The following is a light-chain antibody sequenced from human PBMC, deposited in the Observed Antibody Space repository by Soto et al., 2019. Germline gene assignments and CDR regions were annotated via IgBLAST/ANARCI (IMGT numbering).Light chain of an antibody. CDR1: SGDVGSYNR. J-gene: IGLJ1*01. Sequence: QSALTQPRSVSGSPGQSVTISCTGTSGDVGSYNRVSWYQQPPGTAPKLMIYEVSNRPSGVPDRFSGSKSGNTASLTISGLQAEDEADYYCSLYTSSSTSLYVFGTGTKLTVL. V-gene: IGLV2-18*01. CDR3: SLYTSSSTSLYV. CDR2: EVS.